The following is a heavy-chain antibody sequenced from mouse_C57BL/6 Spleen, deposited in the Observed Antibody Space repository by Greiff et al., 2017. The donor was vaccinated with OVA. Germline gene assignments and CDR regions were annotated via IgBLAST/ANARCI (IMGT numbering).Heavy chain of an antibody. Sequence: VQLQQSGAELVKPGASVKISCKASGYAFSSYWMNWVKQRPGKGLEWIGQIYPGDGDTNYNGKFKGKSTLTADKSSSTAYMQLSSLTSEDSAVYFCAREEGRRYFDYWGQGTTLTVSS. V-gene: IGHV1-80*01. CDR2: IYPGDGDT. CDR1: GYAFSSYW. CDR3: AREEGRRYFDY. J-gene: IGHJ2*01. D-gene: IGHD3-3*01.